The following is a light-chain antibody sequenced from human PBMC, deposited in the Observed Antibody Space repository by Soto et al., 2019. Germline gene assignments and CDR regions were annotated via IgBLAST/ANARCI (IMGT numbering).Light chain of an antibody. CDR3: CSYAGSDFVV. V-gene: IGLV2-11*01. CDR1: SSDVGGYNY. Sequence: QSALTQPRSVSGSPGQSVTISCTGTSSDVGGYNYVSWYQQHPGKAPKLMIYDVSKRPSGVPDRFSGSKSGNTASLTISGLQAEDEADYHCCSYAGSDFVVFGGGTKLTVL. CDR2: DVS. J-gene: IGLJ2*01.